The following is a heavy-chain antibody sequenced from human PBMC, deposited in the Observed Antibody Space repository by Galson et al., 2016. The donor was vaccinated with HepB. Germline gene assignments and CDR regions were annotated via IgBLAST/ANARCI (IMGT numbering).Heavy chain of an antibody. CDR3: GRSEWELGEGDH. CDR2: ISNTGGSL. Sequence: SLRLSCAASGFTFSDYYMTWIRQAPGKGLEWVSSISNTGGSLYYADSVKGRFSISRDNVKNSLSLQMDSLRAEDTAVYHCGRSEWELGEGDHWGQGTLVAVSS. V-gene: IGHV3-11*01. D-gene: IGHD1-26*01. CDR1: GFTFSDYY. J-gene: IGHJ5*02.